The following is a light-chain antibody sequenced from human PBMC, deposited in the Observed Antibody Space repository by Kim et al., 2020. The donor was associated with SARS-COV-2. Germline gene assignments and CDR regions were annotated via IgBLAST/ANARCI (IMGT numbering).Light chain of an antibody. CDR3: SSYTSSSTLG. Sequence: GRAITISCTGTSSDVGCYNYVSWYQQHPGKAPKLMIYDVSNRPSGVSNRFSGSKSGNTASLTISGLQAEDEADYYCSSYTSSSTLGFGGGTQLTVL. J-gene: IGLJ2*01. CDR1: SSDVGCYNY. CDR2: DVS. V-gene: IGLV2-14*03.